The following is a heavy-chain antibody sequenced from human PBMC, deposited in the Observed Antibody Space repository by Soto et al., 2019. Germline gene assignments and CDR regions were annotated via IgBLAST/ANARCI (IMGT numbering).Heavy chain of an antibody. V-gene: IGHV4-30-4*01. Sequence: KTSETLSLTCTVSGGSISSGDYYWSWIRQPPGKGLEWIGYIYYSVSTYYNPSLKSRVTISVDTSKNQFSLKLSSVTAADTAVYYCAREGGTYYFDYWGQGTLVTVSS. CDR2: IYYSVST. CDR1: GGSISSGDYY. CDR3: AREGGTYYFDY. J-gene: IGHJ4*02. D-gene: IGHD3-16*01.